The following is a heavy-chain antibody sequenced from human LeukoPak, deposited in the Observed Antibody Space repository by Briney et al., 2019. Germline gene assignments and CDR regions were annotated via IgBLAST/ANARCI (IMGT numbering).Heavy chain of an antibody. CDR3: ARGHGGNSEDY. CDR1: GGTISNYY. D-gene: IGHD4-23*01. Sequence: SETLSLTCSVSGGTISNYYWSWIRQPPGKGLEWIAYISDIGSTNYNPSLKSRVTISVDTSKNQFSLKLSSVTAADTAVYYCARGHGGNSEDYWGQGTLVTVSS. CDR2: ISDIGST. V-gene: IGHV4-59*12. J-gene: IGHJ4*02.